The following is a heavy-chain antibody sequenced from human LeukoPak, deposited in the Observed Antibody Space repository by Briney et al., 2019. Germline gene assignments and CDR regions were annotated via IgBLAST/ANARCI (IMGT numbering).Heavy chain of an antibody. CDR2: INHSGST. CDR1: GGSFSGYY. V-gene: IGHV4-34*01. J-gene: IGHJ3*02. Sequence: SETLSLTCAVCGGSFSGYYWSWIRQPPGKGLEWIGEINHSGSTNYNPSLKSRVTISVDTSKNQFSLKLSSVTAADTAVYYCARERNSGYDYAFDIWGQGTMVTVSS. D-gene: IGHD5-12*01. CDR3: ARERNSGYDYAFDI.